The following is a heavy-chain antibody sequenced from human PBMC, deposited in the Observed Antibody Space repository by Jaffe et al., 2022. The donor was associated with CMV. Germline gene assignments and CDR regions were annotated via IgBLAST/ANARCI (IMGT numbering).Heavy chain of an antibody. CDR2: IYWNNDK. V-gene: IGHV2-5*01. J-gene: IGHJ4*02. D-gene: IGHD4-17*01. Sequence: QITLKESGPTLVKPTQTLTLTCTFSGFSLSTTGVGVGWIRQPPGKALEWLALIYWNNDKRYRSSLKSRLTITKDTSKNQVVLTMTNMDPVDTATYYCAQSSAVTTGFDYWGQGTLVTVSS. CDR1: GFSLSTTGVG. CDR3: AQSSAVTTGFDY.